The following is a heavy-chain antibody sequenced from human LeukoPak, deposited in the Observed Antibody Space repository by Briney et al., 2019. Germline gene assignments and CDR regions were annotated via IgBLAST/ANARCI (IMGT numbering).Heavy chain of an antibody. CDR1: GFTFSSYW. CDR3: ASWGGGTLAAAGLFDY. D-gene: IGHD6-13*01. CDR2: IYYSGGT. J-gene: IGHJ4*02. Sequence: GSLRLSCAASGFTFSSYWMSWVRQAPGKGLEWIGSIYYSGGTYYNPSLKSRVTISVDTSKNQFSLKLSSVTAADTAVYYCASWGGGTLAAAGLFDYWGQGTLVTVSS. V-gene: IGHV4-39*07.